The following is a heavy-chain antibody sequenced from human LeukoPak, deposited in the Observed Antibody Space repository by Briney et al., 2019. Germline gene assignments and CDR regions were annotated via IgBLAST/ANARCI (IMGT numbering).Heavy chain of an antibody. J-gene: IGHJ4*02. V-gene: IGHV4-34*01. CDR3: ARVNYYDSSGSDYFDY. CDR2: INHSGST. CDR1: GGSFSGYY. D-gene: IGHD3-22*01. Sequence: SETLSLTCAVYGGSFSGYYWSWIRQPPGKGLEWIGEINHSGSTNYNPSLKSRVTISVDTSKNQFSLKLSSVTAADTAVYYCARVNYYDSSGSDYFDYWGQGTLVTVSS.